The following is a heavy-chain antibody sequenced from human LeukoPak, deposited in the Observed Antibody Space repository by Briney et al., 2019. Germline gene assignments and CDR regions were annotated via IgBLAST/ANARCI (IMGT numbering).Heavy chain of an antibody. J-gene: IGHJ4*02. D-gene: IGHD5-12*01. Sequence: GGSLRLSCAASGFTFSTYAMSWVRQAPGKGLEWVSAISGSGGSTYYADSVKGRFTISRDNSKNTLYLQMNSLRAEDTAVYYCAKRLEGGYDYGFDYWGQGTLVTVSS. CDR3: AKRLEGGYDYGFDY. CDR1: GFTFSTYA. CDR2: ISGSGGST. V-gene: IGHV3-23*01.